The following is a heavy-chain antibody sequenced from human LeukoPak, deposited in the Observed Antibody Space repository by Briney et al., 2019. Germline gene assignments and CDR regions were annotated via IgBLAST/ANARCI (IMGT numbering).Heavy chain of an antibody. CDR3: ARGRGGEHVPSRFAY. D-gene: IGHD2-21*01. CDR2: ISGSGINT. Sequence: GGSLRLSCAASGFTFSGYDMGWVRQAPGKGLEWVSSISGSGINTYFADSVEGLFTISRDNSKSTLYLQLNSLRVDATATYYCARGRGGEHVPSRFAYWGQGTLVTVSS. CDR1: GFTFSGYD. J-gene: IGHJ4*02. V-gene: IGHV3-23*01.